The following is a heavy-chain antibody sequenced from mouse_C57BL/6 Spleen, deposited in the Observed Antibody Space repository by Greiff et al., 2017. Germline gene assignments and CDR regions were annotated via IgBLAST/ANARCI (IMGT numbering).Heavy chain of an antibody. J-gene: IGHJ3*01. CDR1: GFTFTDYY. Sequence: EVQGVESGGGLVQPGGSLSLSCAASGFTFTDYYMSWVRQPPGKALEWLGFIRNKANGYTTEYSASVKGRFTISRDNSQSILYLQMNALRAEDSATYYCARYNGSSSWFAYWGQGTLVTVSA. CDR2: IRNKANGYTT. V-gene: IGHV7-3*01. CDR3: ARYNGSSSWFAY. D-gene: IGHD1-1*01.